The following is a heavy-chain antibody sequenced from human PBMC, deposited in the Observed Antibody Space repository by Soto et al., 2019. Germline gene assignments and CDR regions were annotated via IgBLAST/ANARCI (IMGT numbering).Heavy chain of an antibody. CDR2: ISYDGSNK. V-gene: IGHV3-30*03. D-gene: IGHD3-22*01. Sequence: GGSLRLSCAASGFTFSSYGMHWVRQAPGKGLEWVAVISYDGSNKYYADSVKGRFTISRDNSKSTLYLQMNSLRAEDTAVYYCATTSGYYSPPFDYWGQGTLVTVSS. CDR3: ATTSGYYSPPFDY. J-gene: IGHJ4*02. CDR1: GFTFSSYG.